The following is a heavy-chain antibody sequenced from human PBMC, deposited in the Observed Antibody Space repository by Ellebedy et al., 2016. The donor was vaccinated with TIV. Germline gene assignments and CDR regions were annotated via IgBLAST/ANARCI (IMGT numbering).Heavy chain of an antibody. CDR3: ARVGRWLGSYYYYGMDV. CDR1: GFTFSSYG. V-gene: IGHV3-33*01. Sequence: GESLKISCAASGFTFSSYGMHWVRQAPGKGLEWVAVIWYDGSNKYYADSVKGRFTISRDNSKNTLYLQMNSLRAEDTAVYYCARVGRWLGSYYYYGMDVWGQGTTVTVSS. CDR2: IWYDGSNK. J-gene: IGHJ6*02. D-gene: IGHD5-12*01.